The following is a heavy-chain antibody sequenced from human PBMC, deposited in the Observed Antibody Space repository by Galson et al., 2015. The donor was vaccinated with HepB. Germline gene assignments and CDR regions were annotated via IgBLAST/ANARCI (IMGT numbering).Heavy chain of an antibody. CDR1: GFTVGDYA. D-gene: IGHD3-10*01. V-gene: IGHV3-49*04. CDR2: FRSKAFGGTT. CDR3: TRDPYGSGNNWFDP. J-gene: IGHJ5*02. Sequence: SLRLSCAASGFTVGDYAMNWVRQAPGKGLEWVAFFRSKAFGGTTLYAASVRGRFTISRDDSKNIAYLQMNSLKTEDTAVYYCTRDPYGSGNNWFDPWGQGTLVTVSS.